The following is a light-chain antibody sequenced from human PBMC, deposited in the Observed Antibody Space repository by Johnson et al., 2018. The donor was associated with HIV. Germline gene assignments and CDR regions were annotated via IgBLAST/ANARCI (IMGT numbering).Light chain of an antibody. CDR1: SSNIGNNY. V-gene: IGLV1-51*02. J-gene: IGLJ1*01. CDR3: GTWDSSLSTGGV. Sequence: QSVLTQPPSVSAAPGQKVTISCSGSSSNIGNNYVSWYQQLPGTAPKLLIYKDNEQPPGIPDRFSGSKSGPSATLAITGLHTGDEADYYCGTWDSSLSTGGVFGTGTKVTVL. CDR2: KDN.